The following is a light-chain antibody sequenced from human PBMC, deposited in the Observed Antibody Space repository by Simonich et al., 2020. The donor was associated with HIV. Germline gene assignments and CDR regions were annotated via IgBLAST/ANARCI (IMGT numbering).Light chain of an antibody. CDR3: QQYNSYRIT. CDR1: QSVSTNY. Sequence: EIVLTQSPGTLSLSPGERATLSCRASQSVSTNYLAWYQQKPGQAPRLLIHGASSRATGIPDRFSGSGSGTDFTLTISSLQPDDFATYYCQQYNSYRITFGQGTRLEIK. J-gene: IGKJ5*01. V-gene: IGKV3-20*01. CDR2: GAS.